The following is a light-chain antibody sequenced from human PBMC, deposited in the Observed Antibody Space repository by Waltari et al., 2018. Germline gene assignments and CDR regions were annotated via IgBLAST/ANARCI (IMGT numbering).Light chain of an antibody. V-gene: IGKV1-5*03. Sequence: DIQLTQSPSTLSASVGDRVTITCRASQSLNNWLAWYQQRPGKPPKSLIFKASNLASGVPSRFSGSGSGTEFTLTISSRQPDDFATYYCQQYNSGTLTFGGGTKVEIK. J-gene: IGKJ4*01. CDR2: KAS. CDR3: QQYNSGTLT. CDR1: QSLNNW.